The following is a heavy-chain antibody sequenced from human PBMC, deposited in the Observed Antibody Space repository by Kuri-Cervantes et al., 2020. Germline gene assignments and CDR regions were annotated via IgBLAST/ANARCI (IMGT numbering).Heavy chain of an antibody. Sequence: GSLRLSCTVSGGSISSYYRSWIRQPPGKGLEWIGYIYYSGSTNYNPSLKSRVTISVDTSKNQFSLKLSSVTAADTAVYYCARVSDYYGSAPRGYFDYWGQGTLVTVSS. J-gene: IGHJ4*02. D-gene: IGHD3-10*01. V-gene: IGHV4-59*13. CDR2: IYYSGST. CDR1: GGSISSYY. CDR3: ARVSDYYGSAPRGYFDY.